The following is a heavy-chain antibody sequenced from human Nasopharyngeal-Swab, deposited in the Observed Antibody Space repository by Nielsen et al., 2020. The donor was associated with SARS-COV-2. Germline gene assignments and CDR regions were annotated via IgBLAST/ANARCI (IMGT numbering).Heavy chain of an antibody. D-gene: IGHD6-19*01. CDR2: IYYSGST. CDR3: ARGGRSIAVAGRAFDY. CDR1: GGSISSYY. V-gene: IGHV4-59*01. Sequence: SETLSLTCTVSGGSISSYYWSWIRQPPGKGLEWIGYIYYSGSTNYNPSLKSRVTISVDTSKNQFSLKLSSVTAADTAVCYCARGGRSIAVAGRAFDYWGQGTLVTVSS. J-gene: IGHJ4*02.